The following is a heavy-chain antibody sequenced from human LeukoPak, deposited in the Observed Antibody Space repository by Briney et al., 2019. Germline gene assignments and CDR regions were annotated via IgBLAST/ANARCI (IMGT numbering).Heavy chain of an antibody. CDR2: VRGGGSGT. D-gene: IGHD5-12*01. J-gene: IGHJ4*02. CDR1: GFTFSSYA. Sequence: PGGSLRLSCAASGFTFSSYAMRWVRQAPGKGLEWVSAVRGGGSGTYYADSVKGRFTISRDNSKNTLHLQMNSLRAEDTAIYYCAKLCRVSSACDSPLDYWGQGTLVTVSS. CDR3: AKLCRVSSACDSPLDY. V-gene: IGHV3-23*01.